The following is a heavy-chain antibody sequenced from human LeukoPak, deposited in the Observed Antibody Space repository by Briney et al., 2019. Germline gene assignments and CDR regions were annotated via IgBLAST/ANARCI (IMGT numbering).Heavy chain of an antibody. CDR2: IYYSGRT. CDR3: ARRRYYDGSGYLE. V-gene: IGHV4-39*01. Sequence: SETLSLTCSVSGDSVSRSDSYWDWIRQPPGKGLEWIGTIYYSGRTYYSPSLKSRVTMSVDPSNNQFSLNLRSVTAADKALYYCARRRYYDGSGYLEWGQGTLLSVSS. J-gene: IGHJ1*01. D-gene: IGHD3-22*01. CDR1: GDSVSRSDSY.